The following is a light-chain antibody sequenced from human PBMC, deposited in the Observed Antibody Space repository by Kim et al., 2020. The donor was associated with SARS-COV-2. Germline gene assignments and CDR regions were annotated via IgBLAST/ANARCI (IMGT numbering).Light chain of an antibody. CDR1: QSVSSN. CDR2: GAS. CDR3: QQYNNWPET. V-gene: IGKV3-15*01. Sequence: EIVMTQSAATLSVSPGERVTLSCRASQSVSSNLAWYQQKPGQAPRLLIYGASTRATGIPARFSGSGSGTEFTLTISSLQSEDFAVYYCQQYNNWPETCGQGTKVDIK. J-gene: IGKJ1*01.